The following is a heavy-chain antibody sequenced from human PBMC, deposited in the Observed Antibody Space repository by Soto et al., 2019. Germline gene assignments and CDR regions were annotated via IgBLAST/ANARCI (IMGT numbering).Heavy chain of an antibody. V-gene: IGHV4-39*01. Sequence: PSETLSLTCIVSGGSISSRSHYWGWIRRSPGKGLEWIGNTHYSGSTYYNPSLKGRATVSVDTSKQFSLKLKSVTAADTAVYYCERYYGSGSYENWFDPWGQGTLVTVSS. CDR3: ERYYGSGSYENWFDP. CDR1: GGSISSRSHY. CDR2: THYSGST. D-gene: IGHD3-10*01. J-gene: IGHJ5*02.